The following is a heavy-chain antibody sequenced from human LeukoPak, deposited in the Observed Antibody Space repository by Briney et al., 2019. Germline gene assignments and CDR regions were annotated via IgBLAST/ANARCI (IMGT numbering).Heavy chain of an antibody. Sequence: PGGSLRLSCAASGFTFRSYAMTWVRQAPGKGLEWVSVISGSGGNAYYADSVKGRFTISRDNFKNTLHLQMNSLTAEDTAIYYCAKGGTSSWYFVFDYWGQGVLVTVSS. J-gene: IGHJ4*02. D-gene: IGHD6-13*01. CDR2: ISGSGGNA. V-gene: IGHV3-23*01. CDR1: GFTFRSYA. CDR3: AKGGTSSWYFVFDY.